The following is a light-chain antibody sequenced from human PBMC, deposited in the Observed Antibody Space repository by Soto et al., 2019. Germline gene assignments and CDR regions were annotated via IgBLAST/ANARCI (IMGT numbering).Light chain of an antibody. V-gene: IGLV1-51*02. CDR1: ISNIGSNY. J-gene: IGLJ3*02. Sequence: QSVLTQPSSVSAAPEQKVTISCSGSISNIGSNYVSWYQQLPGTAPKLLIYESDKRPSGIPDRFSGSKSGTSATLGITGLQTGDEADYYCGTWDSSLSAGVFGGGTKLTVL. CDR2: ESD. CDR3: GTWDSSLSAGV.